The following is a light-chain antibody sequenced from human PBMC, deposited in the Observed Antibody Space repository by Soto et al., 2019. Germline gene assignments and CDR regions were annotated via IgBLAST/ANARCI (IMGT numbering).Light chain of an antibody. V-gene: IGLV1-40*01. J-gene: IGLJ2*01. CDR2: GNS. CDR1: SSNIGAGYD. Sequence: QSVLTQPPSVSGAPGQRVTISCTGSSSNIGAGYDVHWYQQLPGTAPKPLIYGNSNRPSGVPDRFSGSKSGTSASLAITGLQAEDEADYYCQSYDSSLSGSYVVFGGGTKLNVL. CDR3: QSYDSSLSGSYVV.